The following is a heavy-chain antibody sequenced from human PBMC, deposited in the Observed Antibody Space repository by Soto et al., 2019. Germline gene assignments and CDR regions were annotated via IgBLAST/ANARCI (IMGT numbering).Heavy chain of an antibody. D-gene: IGHD5-12*01. Sequence: GESLKISCEASGYSFTSYWIGWVRQMPGKGLEWMGIIHPGDSDTKYSPSFQGQVTISVDKSITTAYLQWSSLKASDTAMYYCARTQAPPLAAALGYYYLSGMVDWGQGTSLNVSS. CDR2: IHPGDSDT. V-gene: IGHV5-51*01. J-gene: IGHJ6*01. CDR3: ARTQAPPLAAALGYYYLSGMVD. CDR1: GYSFTSYW.